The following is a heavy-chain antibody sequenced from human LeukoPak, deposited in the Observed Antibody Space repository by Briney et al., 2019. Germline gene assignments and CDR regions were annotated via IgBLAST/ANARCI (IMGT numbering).Heavy chain of an antibody. CDR1: GFTFSSYS. CDR2: ISSSSSYI. J-gene: IGHJ4*02. Sequence: AGGSLRLSCAASGFTFSSYSMNWVRQAPGKGLEWVSSISSSSSYIYYADSVKGRFTISRDNAKNSLYLQMNSLGAEDTAVYYCARSDGSGSYLLYWGQGTLVTVSS. CDR3: ARSDGSGSYLLY. V-gene: IGHV3-21*01. D-gene: IGHD3-10*01.